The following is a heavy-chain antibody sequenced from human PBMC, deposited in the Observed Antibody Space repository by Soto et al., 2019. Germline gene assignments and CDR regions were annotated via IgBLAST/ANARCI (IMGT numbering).Heavy chain of an antibody. J-gene: IGHJ5*02. CDR2: IYYSGST. V-gene: IGHV4-61*01. CDR1: GGSVSSGSYY. CDR3: ARDERWLRNWFDP. Sequence: QVQLQESGPGLVKPSETLSLTCTVSGGSVSSGSYYWSWIRQPPGKGLEWIGYIYYSGSTNYNPSLKSRVTISVDTSKNQFSLKLSSVTAADTAVYYCARDERWLRNWFDPWGQGTLVTVSS. D-gene: IGHD5-12*01.